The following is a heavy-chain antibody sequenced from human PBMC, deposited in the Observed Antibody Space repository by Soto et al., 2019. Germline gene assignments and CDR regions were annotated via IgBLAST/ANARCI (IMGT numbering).Heavy chain of an antibody. D-gene: IGHD2-8*01. Sequence: EVQLLESGGGLVQPGGSLRLSCAASGFTFSRYAMNWARQAPGRGLEWVSAITGSGGSRYYADSVKGRFSISRDNSKNTLYLQMNSLRAADTAIYYCAKSAVYDVYDNWFDTWGQGTLVTVSS. CDR2: ITGSGGSR. J-gene: IGHJ5*02. CDR1: GFTFSRYA. V-gene: IGHV3-23*01. CDR3: AKSAVYDVYDNWFDT.